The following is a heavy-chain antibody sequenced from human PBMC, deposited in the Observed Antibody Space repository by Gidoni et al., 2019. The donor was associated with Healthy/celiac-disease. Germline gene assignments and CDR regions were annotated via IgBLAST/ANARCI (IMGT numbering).Heavy chain of an antibody. CDR3: ARDRWELLVGAFDI. V-gene: IGHV1-18*01. D-gene: IGHD1-26*01. CDR2: ISGYNGNT. CDR1: GHTFTSYG. J-gene: IGHJ3*02. Sequence: QDQVVQSGDEGKKPGASAKVYCKASGHTFTSYGISWGRQDPGQGLEWRGWISGYNGNTNSAQTLQGGFTITADTPTSTANWALRRLRSDDPAVYYCARDRWELLVGAFDIGGQGTMVTFSS.